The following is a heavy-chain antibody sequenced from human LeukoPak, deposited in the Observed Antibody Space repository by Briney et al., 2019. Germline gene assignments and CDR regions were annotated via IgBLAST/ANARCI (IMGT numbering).Heavy chain of an antibody. CDR1: GFTVSSNY. V-gene: IGHV3-23*01. J-gene: IGHJ4*02. CDR3: ARGPDSSNWYEPVDY. Sequence: GGSLRLSCAASGFTVSSNYMSWVRQAPGKGLEWVSAISGSGGSTYYADSVKGRFTISRDNSKNTLYLQMNSLRAEDTAVYYCARGPDSSNWYEPVDYWGQGTLVTVSS. D-gene: IGHD6-13*01. CDR2: ISGSGGST.